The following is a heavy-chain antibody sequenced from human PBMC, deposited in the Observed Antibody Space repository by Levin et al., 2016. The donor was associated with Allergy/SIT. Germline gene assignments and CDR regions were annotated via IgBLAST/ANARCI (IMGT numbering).Heavy chain of an antibody. Sequence: GESLKISCQGSGYRFINNWITWVRQMPGKGLEWMGRIDPSDSWTNYSPSFRGHVTISADKSISTVYLQWTSLKASDTAMYYCARQGIGTDAFDIWGRRDEWSPSPQ. CDR1: GYRFINNW. CDR3: ARQGIGTDAFDI. J-gene: IGHJ3*02. CDR2: IDPSDSWT. V-gene: IGHV5-10-1*01. D-gene: IGHD1-1*01.